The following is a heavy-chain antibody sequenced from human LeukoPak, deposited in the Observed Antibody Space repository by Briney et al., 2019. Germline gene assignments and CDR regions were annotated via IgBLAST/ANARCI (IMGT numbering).Heavy chain of an antibody. Sequence: ASVKVSCKASGGTFSSYAISWVRQAPGQGLEWMGGIIPIFGTANYAQKFQGRVTITADESTSTAYMELSSLRSEDTAVYYCARNSPSEDYYDSSGYYYGYDYWGQGTLVTVSS. CDR3: ARNSPSEDYYDSSGYYYGYDY. CDR2: IIPIFGTA. J-gene: IGHJ4*02. D-gene: IGHD3-22*01. V-gene: IGHV1-69*13. CDR1: GGTFSSYA.